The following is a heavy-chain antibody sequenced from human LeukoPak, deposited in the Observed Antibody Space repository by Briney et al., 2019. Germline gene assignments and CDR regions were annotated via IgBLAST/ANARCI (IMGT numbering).Heavy chain of an antibody. Sequence: KRGESLQISCKGSGYGFFGYWIGWVRQLPGKGLEWMGIIYPDDSDTRYSPSFQGQVTISADKSVRTAYLQWSSLKASDTAMYYCARPNITSYYDSRGYDAFDVWGQGTMVTVSS. CDR2: IYPDDSDT. D-gene: IGHD3-22*01. V-gene: IGHV5-51*01. J-gene: IGHJ3*01. CDR3: ARPNITSYYDSRGYDAFDV. CDR1: GYGFFGYW.